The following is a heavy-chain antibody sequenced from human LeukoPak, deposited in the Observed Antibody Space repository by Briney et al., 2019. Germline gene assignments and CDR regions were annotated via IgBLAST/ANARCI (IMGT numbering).Heavy chain of an antibody. CDR3: ATSSLYFDN. J-gene: IGHJ4*02. Sequence: PGGSLRLSCAASGFTFSDSYMSWIRQAPGKGLEWLSFISSGGSPIKYADSVKGRFTISRDDAKNSLYLQMNSLRAGDTAVYYCATSSLYFDNWGQGTLVTVSS. CDR1: GFTFSDSY. CDR2: ISSGGSPI. V-gene: IGHV3-11*04.